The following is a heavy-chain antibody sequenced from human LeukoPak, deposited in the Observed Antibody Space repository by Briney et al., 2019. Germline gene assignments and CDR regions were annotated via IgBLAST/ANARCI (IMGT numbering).Heavy chain of an antibody. CDR2: ISSSSSTI. J-gene: IGHJ4*02. CDR1: GFTFSSYS. Sequence: GGSLRLSCAASGFTFSSYSMNWVRQAPGKGLEWVSYISSSSSTIYYADSVKGRFTISRDNAKNSLYLQMNSLRAEDTAVYYCARDARYNWNSKPLDYWGQGTLVTVSS. CDR3: ARDARYNWNSKPLDY. D-gene: IGHD1-7*01. V-gene: IGHV3-48*01.